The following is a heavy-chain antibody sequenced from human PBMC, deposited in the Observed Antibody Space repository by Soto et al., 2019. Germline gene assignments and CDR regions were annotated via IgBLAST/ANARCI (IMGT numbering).Heavy chain of an antibody. Sequence: EVQLVESGGGLAQPGRALRLSCAAPGLTLTDHHINWVRRPPGKGLEWLGRSRKKSNSFTTEYAASVKGRFTISRDDSEDTVFLQMNTLETDDTAVYYCVGESFWCLADWGQGTQVTVSS. D-gene: IGHD3-16*01. J-gene: IGHJ4*02. V-gene: IGHV3-72*01. CDR3: VGESFWCLAD. CDR2: SRKKSNSFTT. CDR1: GLTLTDHH.